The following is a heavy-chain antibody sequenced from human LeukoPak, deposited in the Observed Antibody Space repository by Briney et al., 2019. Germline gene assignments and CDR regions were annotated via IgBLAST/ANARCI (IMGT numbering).Heavy chain of an antibody. CDR1: GGSISSSSYY. CDR3: ARGLIYCGGDCYRAFDI. CDR2: IYYSGST. V-gene: IGHV4-39*01. D-gene: IGHD2-21*02. J-gene: IGHJ3*02. Sequence: SETLSLTCTVSGGSISSSSYYWGWVRQPPGKGLEWTGSIYYSGSTYYNPSLKSRVTISVDTSKNQFSLKLSSVTAADTAVYYCARGLIYCGGDCYRAFDIWGQGTMVTVSS.